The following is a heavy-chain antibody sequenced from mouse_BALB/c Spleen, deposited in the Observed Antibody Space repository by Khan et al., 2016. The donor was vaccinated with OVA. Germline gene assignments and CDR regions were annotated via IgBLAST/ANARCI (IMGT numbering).Heavy chain of an antibody. CDR2: INTYTGEP. D-gene: IGHD1-1*01. Sequence: QIQLVQSGPELKKPGETVKISCKASGYTFTNYGMNWVKQAPGKGLKWMGWINTYTGEPSYADDFKGRFAFSLETSASTAYLQLNNLKNEDMATYFCARDGRSLDYWGQGTTLTVSS. V-gene: IGHV9-1*02. J-gene: IGHJ2*01. CDR3: ARDGRSLDY. CDR1: GYTFTNYG.